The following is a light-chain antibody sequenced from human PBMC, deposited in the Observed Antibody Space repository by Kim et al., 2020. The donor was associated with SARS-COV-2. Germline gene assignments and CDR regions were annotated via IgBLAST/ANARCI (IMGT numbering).Light chain of an antibody. V-gene: IGLV6-57*01. CDR3: QSYDSSNLVV. J-gene: IGLJ2*01. Sequence: NTITISCPASIGSIASNYWQWYQQRPASSSTSVFYDDNQSPSGVPKRFSASIDSSSNSASLTISGLKTEYEAYYYCQSYDSSNLVVFGGGTQLTV. CDR1: IGSIASNY. CDR2: DDN.